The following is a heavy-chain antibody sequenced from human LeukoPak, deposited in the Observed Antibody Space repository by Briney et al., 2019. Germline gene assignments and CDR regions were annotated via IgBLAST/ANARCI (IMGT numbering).Heavy chain of an antibody. Sequence: ASVKVSCKASGYTFTSYGISWVRQAPGQGLEWMGWISAYNGNTSYAQKLQGRVTMTTDTSTSTAYMELRSLRSDDTAVYYCARARQWLPTGGFDYWGQGTLVTVSS. J-gene: IGHJ4*02. V-gene: IGHV1-18*01. CDR1: GYTFTSYG. CDR2: ISAYNGNT. D-gene: IGHD6-19*01. CDR3: ARARQWLPTGGFDY.